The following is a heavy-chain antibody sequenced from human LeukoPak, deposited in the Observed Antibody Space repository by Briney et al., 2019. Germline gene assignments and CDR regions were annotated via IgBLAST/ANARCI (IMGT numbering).Heavy chain of an antibody. D-gene: IGHD2-15*01. CDR2: IKQDGSEK. V-gene: IGHV3-7*01. Sequence: PGGSLRLSCAASGFTFSSYWMSWVRQAPGKGLEGVANIKQDGSEKYYVDSVKGRFTISRDNAKNSLYLQMNSLRAEDTAVYYCARAEEYCSGGSCRFDPWGQGTLVTVSS. J-gene: IGHJ5*02. CDR3: ARAEEYCSGGSCRFDP. CDR1: GFTFSSYW.